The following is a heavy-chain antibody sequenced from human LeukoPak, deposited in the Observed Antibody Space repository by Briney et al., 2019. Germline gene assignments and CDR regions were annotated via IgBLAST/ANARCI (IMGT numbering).Heavy chain of an antibody. Sequence: ASETLSLTCTVSGGAISSYYWSWIRQPPGKGLEWIGYIYYGGSTNYNPSLKSRVTISVDTSKKQFSLKLSSVTAADTALYYCAREHDQSYYFDYWGQGTLVTVSS. J-gene: IGHJ4*02. CDR3: AREHDQSYYFDY. CDR1: GGAISSYY. D-gene: IGHD2-2*01. V-gene: IGHV4-59*01. CDR2: IYYGGST.